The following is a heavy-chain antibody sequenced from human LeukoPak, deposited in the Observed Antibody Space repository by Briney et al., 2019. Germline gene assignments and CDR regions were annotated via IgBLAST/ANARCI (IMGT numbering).Heavy chain of an antibody. CDR3: ARDRDGHNGYYYFDF. CDR1: GYSISSGYY. V-gene: IGHV4-38-2*02. Sequence: PSETLSLTCAVSGYSISSGYYWGWIRQPPGKGLEWIGYIYYSGSTNYNPSLKSRVTISVDTSKDQFSLRLNSVTAADTAVYYCARDRDGHNGYYYFDFWGQGTLVTVSS. D-gene: IGHD5-24*01. J-gene: IGHJ4*02. CDR2: IYYSGST.